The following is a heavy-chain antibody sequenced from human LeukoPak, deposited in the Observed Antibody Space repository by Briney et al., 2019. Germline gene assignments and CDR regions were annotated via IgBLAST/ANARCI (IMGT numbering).Heavy chain of an antibody. CDR2: INPNSGGT. CDR3: ARASGSYYDFDY. Sequence: GASVKVSCKASGYTFTGYYIHWVRQPPGQGLEWMGWINPNSGGTDYEQKFQGRVTLTRDTSISTAYMDLSRLRSDDTAVYYCARASGSYYDFDYWGQGTLVPVSS. V-gene: IGHV1-2*02. J-gene: IGHJ4*02. CDR1: GYTFTGYY. D-gene: IGHD1-26*01.